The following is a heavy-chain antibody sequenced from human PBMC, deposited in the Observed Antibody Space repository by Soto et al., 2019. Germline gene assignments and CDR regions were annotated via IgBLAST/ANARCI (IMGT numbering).Heavy chain of an antibody. CDR2: ISAYNGNT. CDR3: ARWGLEVAGPHDAFDI. CDR1: GYTFTCYG. Sequence: ASVKVSCKASGYTFTCYGISWVRQAPGQGLEWMGWISAYNGNTNYAQKLQGRVTMTTDTSTSTAYMELRSLRSDDTAVYYCARWGLEVAGPHDAFDIWGQGTMVTVSS. D-gene: IGHD1-1*01. V-gene: IGHV1-18*04. J-gene: IGHJ3*02.